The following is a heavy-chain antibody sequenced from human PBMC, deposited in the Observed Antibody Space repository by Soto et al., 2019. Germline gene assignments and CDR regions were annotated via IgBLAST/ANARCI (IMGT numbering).Heavy chain of an antibody. V-gene: IGHV3-30-3*01. CDR1: GFTFSSYA. Sequence: GSSLRLSCTASGFTFSSYAMHWVLQAPGKGLEWVAVISYDGSNKYYAASVKGRFTISRDNSKNTLYLQMNRRRDEDTAVYYGARVDDFYYGIDVWGQGIRVTVSS. CDR3: ARVDDFYYGIDV. CDR2: ISYDGSNK. J-gene: IGHJ6*02.